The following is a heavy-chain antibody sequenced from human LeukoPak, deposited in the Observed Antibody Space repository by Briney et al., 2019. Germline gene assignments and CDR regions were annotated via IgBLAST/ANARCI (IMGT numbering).Heavy chain of an antibody. J-gene: IGHJ6*02. D-gene: IGHD2-2*01. CDR1: GFTFSNYA. V-gene: IGHV3-23*01. Sequence: GGSLRLSCAASGFTFSNYAMTWVRQAPGKGLEWVSSISTSGGSTYYADSVKGRFTISRDNSKNTLYLQMNSLRAEDTAVYYCARDQVVVVPAAQDYYYYGMDVWGQGTRSPSP. CDR2: ISTSGGST. CDR3: ARDQVVVVPAAQDYYYYGMDV.